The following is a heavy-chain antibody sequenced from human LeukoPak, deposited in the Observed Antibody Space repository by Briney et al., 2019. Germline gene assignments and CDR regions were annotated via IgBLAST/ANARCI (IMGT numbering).Heavy chain of an antibody. CDR1: GGSFSGYY. CDR2: INHSGST. CDR3: ARRAGSLRYGSSPIDY. D-gene: IGHD6-13*01. V-gene: IGHV4-34*01. J-gene: IGHJ4*02. Sequence: SETLSLTCAVYGGSFSGYYWSWIRQPPGKGLEWIGEINHSGSTNYNPSLKSRVTISVDTSKNQFSLKLSSVTAADTAVYYCARRAGSLRYGSSPIDYWGQGTLVTVSS.